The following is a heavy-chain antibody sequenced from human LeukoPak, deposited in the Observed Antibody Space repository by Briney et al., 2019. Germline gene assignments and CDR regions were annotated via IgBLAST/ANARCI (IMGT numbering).Heavy chain of an antibody. CDR2: IYYSGST. J-gene: IGHJ4*02. D-gene: IGHD1-26*01. V-gene: IGHV4-59*01. CDR3: ASISGSYFFGY. Sequence: SETLSLTCTVSGGSISSYHWSWIRQPPGKGLEWIGYIYYSGSTNYNPSLKSRVTISVDTSKNQFSLKLSSVTAADTAVYYCASISGSYFFGYWGQGTLVTVSS. CDR1: GGSISSYH.